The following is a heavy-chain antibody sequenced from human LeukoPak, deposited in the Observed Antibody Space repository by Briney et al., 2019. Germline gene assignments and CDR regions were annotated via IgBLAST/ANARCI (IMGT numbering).Heavy chain of an antibody. D-gene: IGHD6-19*01. Sequence: QAGGSLRLSCAASGFTFSSYTMNWVRQAPGKGLEWVSYISSSAGTIYYADSVKGRFTISRDNAKNSLSLQMNSLRAEDTAVYYCARDDTAVAGTELDYWGQGTLVTVSS. CDR2: ISSSAGTI. V-gene: IGHV3-48*04. CDR3: ARDDTAVAGTELDY. J-gene: IGHJ4*02. CDR1: GFTFSSYT.